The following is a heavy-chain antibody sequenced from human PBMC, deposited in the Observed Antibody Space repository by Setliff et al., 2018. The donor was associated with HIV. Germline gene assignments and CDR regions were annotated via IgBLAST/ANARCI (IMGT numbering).Heavy chain of an antibody. CDR3: ATRPRIAARPFDY. D-gene: IGHD6-6*01. V-gene: IGHV4-31*03. J-gene: IGHJ4*02. CDR1: GVSVGSGDYY. CDR2: IFRSGDT. Sequence: PSETLSLTCSVSGVSVGSGDYYWHWIRQHPEKALEWIGYIFRSGDTYYNPSLKSRISMSVDTSKNQFSLELTSLTAADTAVYYCATRPRIAARPFDYWGQGMLVTV.